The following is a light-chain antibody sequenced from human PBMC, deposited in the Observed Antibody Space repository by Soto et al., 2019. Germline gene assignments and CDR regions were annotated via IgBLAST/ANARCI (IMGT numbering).Light chain of an antibody. V-gene: IGKV3-11*01. CDR3: HQRQSWPRT. CDR1: QTVGVR. Sequence: EIVLTQSPATLSLSPGERATLSCRASQTVGVRLAWYQHKPGQAPRLIIYEASNRAAGIPARFSASGSGTDFTLTISDVQPEDFALYYCHQRQSWPRTFGQGTKGDIK. CDR2: EAS. J-gene: IGKJ1*01.